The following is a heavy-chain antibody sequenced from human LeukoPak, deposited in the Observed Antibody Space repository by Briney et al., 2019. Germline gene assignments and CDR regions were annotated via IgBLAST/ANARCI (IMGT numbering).Heavy chain of an antibody. Sequence: GGSLRLSCAASGFTFSSYAMHWVRQAPGKGLEWVAVISYDGSNKYYADSVKGRFTISRDNSKNTLYLQMNSLRAEDTAVYYCARAGGSGSIDAFDIWGQGTMVTVSS. CDR3: ARAGGSGSIDAFDI. D-gene: IGHD3-10*01. CDR2: ISYDGSNK. CDR1: GFTFSSYA. J-gene: IGHJ3*02. V-gene: IGHV3-30-3*01.